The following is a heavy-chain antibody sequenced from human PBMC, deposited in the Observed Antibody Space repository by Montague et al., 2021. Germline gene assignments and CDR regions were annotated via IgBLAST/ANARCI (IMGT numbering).Heavy chain of an antibody. D-gene: IGHD3-16*01. V-gene: IGHV3-74*01. J-gene: IGHJ6*03. CDR3: ARGGLRNYYYYMDV. CDR2: IKSDGLIA. Sequence: SLRLSFAAPGFPFRSYWMHWVRQAPGKGLVWVSRIKSDGLIAIYADSVKGRFTISRDNAKDTLHLQMNSLRAEDTATYYCARGGLRNYYYYMDVWGKGTTVTVSS. CDR1: GFPFRSYW.